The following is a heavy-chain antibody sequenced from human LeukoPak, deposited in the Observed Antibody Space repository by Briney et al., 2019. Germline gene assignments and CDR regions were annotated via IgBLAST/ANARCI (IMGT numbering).Heavy chain of an antibody. CDR3: TRDFDFSSAI. CDR1: GLTFSSYW. V-gene: IGHV3-74*01. J-gene: IGHJ4*02. Sequence: GGSLRLSCAASGLTFSSYWMHWVRQAPGKGLVWVSRISPDGSTTGHADSVKGRFTTSRDNAKNTLFLQMNSLRAEDTAVYYCTRDFDFSSAIWGQGTLVTVSS. D-gene: IGHD3-3*01. CDR2: ISPDGSTT.